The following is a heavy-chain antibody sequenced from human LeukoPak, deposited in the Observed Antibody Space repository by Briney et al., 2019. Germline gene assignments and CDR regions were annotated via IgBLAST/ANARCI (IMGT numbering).Heavy chain of an antibody. CDR2: ITWNSGRI. CDR3: TKDLAGDLDH. Sequence: PGRSLRLSCVGSGFTFRNYAFHWVRQAPGKAPEWVSGITWNSGRIGYADSVKGRFTITRDNAKNSLYLQMNSLRPEDTAVYYCTKDLAGDLDHWGQGTLVTVSS. V-gene: IGHV3-9*01. D-gene: IGHD6-19*01. J-gene: IGHJ4*02. CDR1: GFTFRNYA.